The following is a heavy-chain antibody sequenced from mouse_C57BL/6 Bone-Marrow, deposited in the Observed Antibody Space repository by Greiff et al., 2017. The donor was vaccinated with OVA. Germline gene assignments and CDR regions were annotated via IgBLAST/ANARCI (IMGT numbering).Heavy chain of an antibody. J-gene: IGHJ3*01. Sequence: EVQLQQSGPELVKPGASVKISCKASGYTFTDYYMNWVKQSHGKSLEWIGDINPNNGGTSYNQKFKGKATLTVDKSSSTAYMELRSLTSEDSAVYYCARWVTAGGFAYWGQGTLVTVSA. V-gene: IGHV1-26*01. CDR2: INPNNGGT. D-gene: IGHD2-2*01. CDR1: GYTFTDYY. CDR3: ARWVTAGGFAY.